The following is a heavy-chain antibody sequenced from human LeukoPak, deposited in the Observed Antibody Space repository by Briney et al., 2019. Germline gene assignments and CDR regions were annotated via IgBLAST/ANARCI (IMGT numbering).Heavy chain of an antibody. D-gene: IGHD2-15*01. CDR3: AKTSGGNY. J-gene: IGHJ4*02. V-gene: IGHV3-23*01. Sequence: GGSLRLSCAASGFTFSSYSMNWVRQAPGKGLEWVSAIGENGAGTYYADSVKGRFAISRDNSKSMLYLQMNSLRVEDTAVYYCAKTSGGNYWGQGTLVTVSS. CDR2: IGENGAGT. CDR1: GFTFSSYS.